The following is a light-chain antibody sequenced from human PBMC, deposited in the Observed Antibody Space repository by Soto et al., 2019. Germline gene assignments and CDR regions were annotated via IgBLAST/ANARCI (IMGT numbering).Light chain of an antibody. J-gene: IGKJ4*01. Sequence: DIQMTQSPSSLSASVGDRVTITCQASQDISNYLNWYQQKPGKAPKLLIYDASNLETWVPSRFSGSGSGTDFTFTISSLQPEDIATDYCQQYDNLLTFGGGTKVEIK. CDR1: QDISNY. CDR3: QQYDNLLT. V-gene: IGKV1-33*01. CDR2: DAS.